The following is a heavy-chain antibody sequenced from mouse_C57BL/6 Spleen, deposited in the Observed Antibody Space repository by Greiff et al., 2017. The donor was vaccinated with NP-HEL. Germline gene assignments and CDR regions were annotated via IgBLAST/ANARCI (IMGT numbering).Heavy chain of an antibody. V-gene: IGHV1-7*01. D-gene: IGHD1-1*01. Sequence: VQLQQSGADLAKPGASVKLSCKASGYTFTSYWMHWVKQRPGQGLEWIGYINPSSGYTKYKQKFKAKATLTADKSSSTAYMQLSSLTYEDSAVYYCARDTLYYGSSYGGYWGQGTTLTVSS. CDR1: GYTFTSYW. J-gene: IGHJ2*01. CDR2: INPSSGYT. CDR3: ARDTLYYGSSYGGY.